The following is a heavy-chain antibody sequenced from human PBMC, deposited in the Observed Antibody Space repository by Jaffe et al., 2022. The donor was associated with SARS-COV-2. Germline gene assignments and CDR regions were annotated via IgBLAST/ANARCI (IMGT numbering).Heavy chain of an antibody. J-gene: IGHJ4*02. D-gene: IGHD6-19*01. Sequence: QVQLVESGGGVVQPGRSLRLSCAASGFTFSNYGMHWVRQAPGKGLEWVASISYDGSNKYYADSVKGRFTISRDNSWNTLYLQMNSLRTDDTAVYYCAHHGDDTVGRSLAVAAWAYWGQGTLVSVSS. CDR1: GFTFSNYG. CDR3: AHHGDDTVGRSLAVAAWAY. CDR2: ISYDGSNK. V-gene: IGHV3-30*03.